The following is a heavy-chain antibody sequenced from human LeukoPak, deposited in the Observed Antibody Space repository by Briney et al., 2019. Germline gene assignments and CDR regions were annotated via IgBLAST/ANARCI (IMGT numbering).Heavy chain of an antibody. J-gene: IGHJ4*02. Sequence: SETLSLTCAVYGGSFSGYYWSWIRRPPGKGLEWIGEINHSGSTNYNPSLKSRVTISVDTSKNQFSLKLSSVTAADTAVYYCARGGRRGSGSYYRRYYFDYWGQGTLVTVSS. CDR1: GGSFSGYY. D-gene: IGHD3-10*01. V-gene: IGHV4-34*01. CDR3: ARGGRRGSGSYYRRYYFDY. CDR2: INHSGST.